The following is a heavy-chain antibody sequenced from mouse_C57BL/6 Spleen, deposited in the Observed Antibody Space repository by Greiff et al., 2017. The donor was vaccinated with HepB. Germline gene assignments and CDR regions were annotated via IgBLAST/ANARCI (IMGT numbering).Heavy chain of an antibody. V-gene: IGHV5-9-1*02. CDR1: GFTFSSYA. D-gene: IGHD1-1*01. CDR3: TRDTPYNGSSYAYAMDY. CDR2: ISSGGDYI. J-gene: IGHJ4*01. Sequence: EVKLVESGEGLVKPGGSLKLSCAASGFTFSSYAMSWVRQTPEKRLEWVAYISSGGDYIYYADTVKGRFTISRDNARNTLYLQMSSLKSEDTAMYYCTRDTPYNGSSYAYAMDYWGQGTSVTVSS.